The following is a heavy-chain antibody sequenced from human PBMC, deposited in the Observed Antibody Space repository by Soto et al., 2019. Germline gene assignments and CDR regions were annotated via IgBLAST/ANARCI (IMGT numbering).Heavy chain of an antibody. Sequence: EVQLLESGGGLVQPGGSLRLSCAASGFTFSSYAMSWVRQAPGKGLEWVSAISGSGYSTYYADSVKGRFTISRDNSKKTLYLQMNSLRAEDTAVYYCAKGRGYCTSTSCYVGSDYWGQGTLVTXXX. D-gene: IGHD2-2*01. CDR2: ISGSGYST. CDR3: AKGRGYCTSTSCYVGSDY. CDR1: GFTFSSYA. J-gene: IGHJ4*02. V-gene: IGHV3-23*01.